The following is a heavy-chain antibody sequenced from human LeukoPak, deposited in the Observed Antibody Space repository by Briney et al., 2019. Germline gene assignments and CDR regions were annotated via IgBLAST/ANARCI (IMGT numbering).Heavy chain of an antibody. Sequence: RTGGSLRLSCAASGFTFSSYGMHWVRQAPGKGLEWVAVIWYDGSNKYYADSVKGRFTISRDNSKNTLYLQMNSLRAEDTAVYYCARDAPYGALDYWGQGTLVTVSS. CDR2: IWYDGSNK. CDR1: GFTFSSYG. J-gene: IGHJ4*02. D-gene: IGHD4-17*01. CDR3: ARDAPYGALDY. V-gene: IGHV3-33*01.